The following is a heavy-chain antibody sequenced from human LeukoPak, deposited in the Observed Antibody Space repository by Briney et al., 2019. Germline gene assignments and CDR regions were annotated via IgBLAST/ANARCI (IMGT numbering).Heavy chain of an antibody. D-gene: IGHD5-24*01. CDR2: IYSGDST. J-gene: IGHJ4*02. CDR1: GFTVSSNY. Sequence: GGSLRLSCAASGFTVSSNYMSWVRQAPGKGLEWVSVIYSGDSTYYADSVKGRFTISRDNSKNTLYLQMNNLRAEDTAVYYCARAGDGNSVRYFDYWGQGTLVTVSS. CDR3: ARAGDGNSVRYFDY. V-gene: IGHV3-53*01.